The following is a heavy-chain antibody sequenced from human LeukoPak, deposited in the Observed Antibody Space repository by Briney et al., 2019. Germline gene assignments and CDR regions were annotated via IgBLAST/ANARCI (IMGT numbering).Heavy chain of an antibody. D-gene: IGHD2-21*01. CDR3: AGGGVVSHYFDY. J-gene: IGHJ4*02. CDR2: INPSSGST. V-gene: IGHV1-46*01. Sequence: ASVKVSCKASGYTFTSYYMHWVRQAPGQGLEWMGIINPSSGSTSYAQKFQGRVTITRNMSTSTVYMELSSLRSEDTAVYYCAGGGVVSHYFDYWGQGTLVTVSS. CDR1: GYTFTSYY.